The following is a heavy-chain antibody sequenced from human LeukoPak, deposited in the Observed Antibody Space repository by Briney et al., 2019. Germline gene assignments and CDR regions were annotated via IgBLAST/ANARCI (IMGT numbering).Heavy chain of an antibody. D-gene: IGHD6-19*01. CDR2: IFPSGGEI. CDR3: AKEGHLRKSFGSFLPVAVRPRYFDL. V-gene: IGHV3-23*01. CDR1: GFTFSTFA. Sequence: GGSLRLSCAASGFTFSTFAMIWVRQPPGKGLEWVSSIFPSGGEIHYADSVRGRFTISRDNSKNTLYLQMNSLRAEDTAVYYCAKEGHLRKSFGSFLPVAVRPRYFDLWGRGTLVSVSS. J-gene: IGHJ2*01.